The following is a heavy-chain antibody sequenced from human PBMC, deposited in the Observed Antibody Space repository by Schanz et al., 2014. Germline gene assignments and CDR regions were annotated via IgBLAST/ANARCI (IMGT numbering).Heavy chain of an antibody. V-gene: IGHV3-48*01. CDR1: GFGFSSYS. CDR3: VRDSFFAFDY. J-gene: IGHJ4*02. D-gene: IGHD3-3*01. Sequence: EVKMVESGGGLVQPGGSLRLSCAASGFGFSSYSMNWVRQAPGKGLEWVSYVSRSTPDIYYADSVKGRFTMSRDNAKNSVFLQMNSLRAEDTAVYYCVRDSFFAFDYWGQGTLVTVSS. CDR2: VSRSTPDI.